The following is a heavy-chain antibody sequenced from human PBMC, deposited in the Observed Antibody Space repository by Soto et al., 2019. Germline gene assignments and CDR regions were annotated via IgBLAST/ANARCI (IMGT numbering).Heavy chain of an antibody. D-gene: IGHD6-13*01. V-gene: IGHV3-30*18. Sequence: QVQLVESGGGVVQPGRCLKVFCAASGFTFSSYGMHWVREAPGKGLEWVAVISYDGNNKYYIDSVKGRFTISRDNSKSTLYLEMNSLRTEDTAVYYCAKLRSSSWTQYAFDVWGHGTMVTVSS. J-gene: IGHJ3*01. CDR3: AKLRSSSWTQYAFDV. CDR2: ISYDGNNK. CDR1: GFTFSSYG.